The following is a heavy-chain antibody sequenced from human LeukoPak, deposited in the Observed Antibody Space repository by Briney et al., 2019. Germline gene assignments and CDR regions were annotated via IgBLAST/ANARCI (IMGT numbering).Heavy chain of an antibody. CDR3: ATRRDSADYLVY. V-gene: IGHV1-18*01. J-gene: IGHJ4*02. CDR1: GYTFTSYG. Sequence: GATVKVSCKASGYTFTSYGISWVRQAPGQGLEWMGWISAYNGNTNYAQKLQGRVTMTTDTSTSTAYMELRSLRSDDTAVYYCATRRDSADYLVYWGQGTLVSVSS. D-gene: IGHD1-26*01. CDR2: ISAYNGNT.